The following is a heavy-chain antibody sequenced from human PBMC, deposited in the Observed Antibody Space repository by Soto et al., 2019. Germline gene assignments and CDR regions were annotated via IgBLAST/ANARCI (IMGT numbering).Heavy chain of an antibody. J-gene: IGHJ5*02. CDR1: GGSLSTYL. CDR3: ARSFFP. V-gene: IGHV4-59*01. Sequence: QVQLEESGPGLVKPSATLSLNCIVSGGSLSTYLWGWIRQPPGKGLEWIGAVYYNGSANYNPSLKSRVSISVDTSKNHLSLTLRSATAADTAVYYCARSFFPWGRGTLVTVSS. CDR2: VYYNGSA.